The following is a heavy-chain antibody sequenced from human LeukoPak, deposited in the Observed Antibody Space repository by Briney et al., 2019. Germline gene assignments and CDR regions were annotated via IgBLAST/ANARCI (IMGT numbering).Heavy chain of an antibody. V-gene: IGHV3-23*01. Sequence: PSETLSLTCTVSGYSISSGYYWSWVRQAPGKGLKWVSAISGSGGGTYYADSVKGRFTISRDNSKNTLYLQMNSLRAEDTAVYYCAKEYITSDYGGSWGQGTLVTVSS. CDR2: ISGSGGGT. CDR1: GYSISSGYY. CDR3: AKEYITSDYGGS. J-gene: IGHJ5*02. D-gene: IGHD4-23*01.